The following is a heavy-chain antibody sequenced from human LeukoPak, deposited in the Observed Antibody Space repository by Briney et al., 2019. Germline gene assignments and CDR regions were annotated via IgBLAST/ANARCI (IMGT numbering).Heavy chain of an antibody. J-gene: IGHJ4*02. V-gene: IGHV3-23*01. CDR1: GFIFSTYA. D-gene: IGHD6-13*01. CDR2: ISGSGSNT. Sequence: GGSLRLSCAASGFIFSTYAMSWVRQAPGKGLEWVSTISGSGSNTYYADSVKGRFTISRDNSKNTLYLQMNSLRADDTAMYYCAKGPNPSSSWQIDYWGQGTLVTVSS. CDR3: AKGPNPSSSWQIDY.